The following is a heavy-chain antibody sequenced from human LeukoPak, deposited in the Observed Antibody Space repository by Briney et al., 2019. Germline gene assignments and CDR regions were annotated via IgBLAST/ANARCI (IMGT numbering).Heavy chain of an antibody. CDR2: INPNRGGT. D-gene: IGHD2-2*01. CDR1: AYTFTGYY. Sequence: ASVTVSCKASAYTFTGYYMHWVGQAPGQGLDWMGLINPNRGGTNYAQKFQGRVTMTRDTSTSTAYMELSGLRPDDTAVYYCARDRRRDCSSTSCYELDYYYGMDVWGQGTTVTVSS. J-gene: IGHJ6*02. V-gene: IGHV1-2*02. CDR3: ARDRRRDCSSTSCYELDYYYGMDV.